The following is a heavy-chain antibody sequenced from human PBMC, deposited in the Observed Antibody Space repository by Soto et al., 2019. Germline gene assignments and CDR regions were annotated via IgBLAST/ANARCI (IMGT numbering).Heavy chain of an antibody. CDR2: IMPFFGSG. V-gene: IGHV1-69*13. CDR1: RGTFTNYA. D-gene: IGHD3-22*01. Sequence: SVKVSCKALRGTFTNYAFSGVRQAPGQGLEWMGGIMPFFGSGNYAQKFQGRINITADESTSSVYLELTSLRSEDTAVYYCARDRAGYYSHFVYWGQGTLVTVSS. J-gene: IGHJ4*02. CDR3: ARDRAGYYSHFVY.